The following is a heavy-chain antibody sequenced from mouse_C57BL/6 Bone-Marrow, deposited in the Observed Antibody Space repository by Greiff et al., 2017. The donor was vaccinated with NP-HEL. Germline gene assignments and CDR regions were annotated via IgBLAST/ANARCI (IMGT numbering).Heavy chain of an antibody. CDR3: TRTPIYDGYPYYFDY. CDR2: IRLKSDNYAT. V-gene: IGHV6-3*01. Sequence: EVQRVESGGGLVQPGGSMKLSCVASGFTFSNYWMNWVRQSPEKGLEWVAQIRLKSDNYATHYAESVKGRFTISRDDSKSSVYLQMNNLRAEDTGIYYCTRTPIYDGYPYYFDYWGQGTTLTVSS. CDR1: GFTFSNYW. J-gene: IGHJ2*01. D-gene: IGHD2-3*01.